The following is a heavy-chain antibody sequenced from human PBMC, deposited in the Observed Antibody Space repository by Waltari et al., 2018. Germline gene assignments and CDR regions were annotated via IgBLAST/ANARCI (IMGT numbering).Heavy chain of an antibody. J-gene: IGHJ4*02. D-gene: IGHD1-26*01. CDR3: AKELGVSSWYYFDY. Sequence: EVQLLESGGDLVQPGGSLRLSCAASGFTFSNYAMTWVRQAPGKGLEWVSVIGGGGSTTYYADSVKGRFTISRDNSKNTLYLQMNRLRVEDTAVYYCAKELGVSSWYYFDYWGQGTLVTVSS. CDR2: IGGGGSTT. V-gene: IGHV3-23*01. CDR1: GFTFSNYA.